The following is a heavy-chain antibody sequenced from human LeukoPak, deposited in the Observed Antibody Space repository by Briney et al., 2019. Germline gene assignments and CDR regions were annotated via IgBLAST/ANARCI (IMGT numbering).Heavy chain of an antibody. CDR1: GFTFSSYW. CDR2: INSDGSST. J-gene: IGHJ4*02. D-gene: IGHD3-10*01. Sequence: GGSLRLSCAASGFTFSSYWMHWVRQAPGKGLVRVSRINSDGSSTSYADSVKGRFTISRDNAKNTLYLQMNSLRAEDTAVYYCARGTIPWFGELLGIWGQGTLVTVSS. CDR3: ARGTIPWFGELLGI. V-gene: IGHV3-74*01.